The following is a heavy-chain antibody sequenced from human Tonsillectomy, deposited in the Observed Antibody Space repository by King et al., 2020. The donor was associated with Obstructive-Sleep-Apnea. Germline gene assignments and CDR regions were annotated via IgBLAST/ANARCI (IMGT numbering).Heavy chain of an antibody. D-gene: IGHD2-2*03. CDR1: GFTFGDYA. CDR3: TRDSSTGYYYGMDV. V-gene: IGHV3-49*03. CDR2: IRSIPYGGAT. Sequence: VQLVESGGGLVQPGRSLRLSCIASGFTFGDYAMSWFRQAPGKGLEWVAFIRSIPYGGATEYAASVKGRLTISRDDSKSIAYLQMNSLNTEDTAVYYCTRDSSTGYYYGMDVWGQGTTVTVSS. J-gene: IGHJ6*02.